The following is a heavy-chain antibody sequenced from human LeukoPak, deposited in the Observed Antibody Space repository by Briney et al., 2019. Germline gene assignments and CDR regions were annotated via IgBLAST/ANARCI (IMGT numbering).Heavy chain of an antibody. CDR3: ARGVAAAGTIWFDP. CDR1: GGSLCGGSYY. J-gene: IGHJ5*02. V-gene: IGHV4-61*02. CDR2: IHTRGST. Sequence: PSQTLSLTCTVSGGSLCGGSYYWGWIRQPAGKGLEWVGRIHTRGSTNYNPSLKSRVTISVDTSKNQFSLKRSSVTAADTAVYYCARGVAAAGTIWFDPWGQGTLVTVSS. D-gene: IGHD6-13*01.